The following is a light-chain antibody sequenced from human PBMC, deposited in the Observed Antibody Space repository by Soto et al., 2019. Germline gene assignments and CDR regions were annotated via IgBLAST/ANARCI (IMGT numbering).Light chain of an antibody. V-gene: IGLV1-40*01. Sequence: QSVLKQPPSVSGAPGQRVTIPCAGSSSNIGAGYDVHWYQQLPGTAPKLLIYGNSNRPSGVPDRFSGSKSGTSASLAITGLQAEDEADYYCQSYDSSLSVLYVFGTGTKVTVL. CDR2: GNS. J-gene: IGLJ1*01. CDR1: SSNIGAGYD. CDR3: QSYDSSLSVLYV.